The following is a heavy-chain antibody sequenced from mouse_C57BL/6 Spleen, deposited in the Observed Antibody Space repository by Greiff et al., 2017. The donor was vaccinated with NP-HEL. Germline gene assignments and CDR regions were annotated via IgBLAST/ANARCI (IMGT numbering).Heavy chain of an antibody. CDR1: GYSITSGYD. D-gene: IGHD2-4*01. CDR3: AREDDYAAWFAY. J-gene: IGHJ3*01. CDR2: ISYSGST. Sequence: VQLQESGPGMVKPSQSLSLTCTVTGYSITSGYDWHWIRHFPGNKLEWMGYISYSGSTNYNPSLKSRISITHDTSKNHFFLKLNSVTTEDTATYYCAREDDYAAWFAYWGQGTLVTVSA. V-gene: IGHV3-1*01.